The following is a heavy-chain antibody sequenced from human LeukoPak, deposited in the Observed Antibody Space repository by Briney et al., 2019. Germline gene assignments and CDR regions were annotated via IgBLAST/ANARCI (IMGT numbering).Heavy chain of an antibody. V-gene: IGHV5-51*01. D-gene: IGHD5-24*01. J-gene: IGHJ4*02. CDR2: IYPGDSNP. Sequence: MHGESLKISCKGSGYSFSNYWIAWVRQMPGKGLEWMGMIYPGDSNPKYGPSFQGQVTISADESISTAYLQWSSLRASDTAIYYCARHDKWPQYFFDFWGQGTLVTVSS. CDR1: GYSFSNYW. CDR3: ARHDKWPQYFFDF.